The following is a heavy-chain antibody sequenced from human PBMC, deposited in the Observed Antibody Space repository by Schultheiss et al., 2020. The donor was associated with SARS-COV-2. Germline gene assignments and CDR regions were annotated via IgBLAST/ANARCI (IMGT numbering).Heavy chain of an antibody. CDR3: SRGGAARQPPPV. CDR2: INQSGGT. Sequence: GSLRLSCTVSGGAISRGGFHWSWIRQPPGKGLEWIGEINQSGGTNYNPSLKSRVTISVDTSKNQFSLKLSSVTAADTAVYYCSRGGAARQPPPVWGQGTLVTVSS. D-gene: IGHD6-6*01. J-gene: IGHJ4*02. CDR1: GGAISRGGFH. V-gene: IGHV4-39*07.